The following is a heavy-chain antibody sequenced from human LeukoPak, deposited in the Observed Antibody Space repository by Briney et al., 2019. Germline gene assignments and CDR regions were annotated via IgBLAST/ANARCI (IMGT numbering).Heavy chain of an antibody. CDR3: ASRIAVAGPGINFDY. CDR2: ISHSGYTI. V-gene: IGHV3-48*03. Sequence: GGSLRLSCAASGFTFSSYEMNWVRQAPGKGLEWVSYISHSGYTIHYADFVKGRFTISRDNAKNSLYLQMNSLRAEDTAVYYCASRIAVAGPGINFDYWGQGTLVTVSS. J-gene: IGHJ4*02. D-gene: IGHD6-19*01. CDR1: GFTFSSYE.